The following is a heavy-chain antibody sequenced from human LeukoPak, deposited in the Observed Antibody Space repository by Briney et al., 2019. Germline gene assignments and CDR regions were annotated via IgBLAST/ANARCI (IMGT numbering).Heavy chain of an antibody. CDR2: IYYSGST. V-gene: IGHV4-59*01. J-gene: IGHJ4*02. D-gene: IGHD5-24*01. CDR1: SGSISSYY. CDR3: ARGRDGYNFDY. Sequence: SETLSLICTVSSGSISSYYWSWLRQPPGKGLEWIGYIYYSGSTNYNPSLKSRVTISLDTSKNQFSLKLGSVTAADTAVYFCARGRDGYNFDYWGQGTLVTVSS.